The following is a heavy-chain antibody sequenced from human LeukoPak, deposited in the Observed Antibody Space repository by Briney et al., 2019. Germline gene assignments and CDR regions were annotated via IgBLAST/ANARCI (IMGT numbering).Heavy chain of an antibody. CDR3: ARVTMVRGADY. J-gene: IGHJ4*02. V-gene: IGHV3-74*01. CDR2: IKGDGGST. Sequence: GGSLRLSCAASGFTFSSYWMHWVRQGPGKGLVWVSRIKGDGGSTSYADSVKGRFTISRDNAKNTLYLQMNSLRAEDTAVYYCARVTMVRGADYWGQGTLVTVS. D-gene: IGHD3-10*01. CDR1: GFTFSSYW.